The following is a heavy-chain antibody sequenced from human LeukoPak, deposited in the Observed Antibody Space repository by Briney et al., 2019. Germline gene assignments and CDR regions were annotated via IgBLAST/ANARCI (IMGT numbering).Heavy chain of an antibody. CDR3: AREGVGATHYFDY. Sequence: ASVKVSCKASGGTFSSYAISWVRQAPGQGLEWMGGIIPIFGTANYAQKFQGRVTITADKSTSTAYMELSRLRSDDTAVYYCAREGVGATHYFDYWGQGTLVTVSS. V-gene: IGHV1-69*06. CDR1: GGTFSSYA. D-gene: IGHD1-26*01. CDR2: IIPIFGTA. J-gene: IGHJ4*02.